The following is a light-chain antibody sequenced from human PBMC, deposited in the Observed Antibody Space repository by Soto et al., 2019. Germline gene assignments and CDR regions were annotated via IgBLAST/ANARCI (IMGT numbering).Light chain of an antibody. CDR3: CSFTSSSTYV. Sequence: QSVLTQPASVSGSPGQSITISCSGTNRDVGIYNRVSWYQQHPGRAPKLIIYEVASRPSGVSDRFSGSKSGNTASLTISGLQAEDEADYYCCSFTSSSTYVFGTGTKLTVL. V-gene: IGLV2-23*02. J-gene: IGLJ1*01. CDR2: EVA. CDR1: NRDVGIYNR.